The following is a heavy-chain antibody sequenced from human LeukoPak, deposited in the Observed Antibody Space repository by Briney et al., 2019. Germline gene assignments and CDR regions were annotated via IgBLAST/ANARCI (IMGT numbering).Heavy chain of an antibody. D-gene: IGHD1-26*01. J-gene: IGHJ3*02. CDR1: GFIFSNYA. CDR2: ITGSGGGS. Sequence: GGSLRLSCIASGFIFSNYAMSWVRQAPGKGLEWVSIITGSGGGSYYADSVKGRFTLSRDNSKNTLYLQMNSLRAEDTAVYFCAKETRSYSDAFDIWGQGTMVTVSS. V-gene: IGHV3-23*01. CDR3: AKETRSYSDAFDI.